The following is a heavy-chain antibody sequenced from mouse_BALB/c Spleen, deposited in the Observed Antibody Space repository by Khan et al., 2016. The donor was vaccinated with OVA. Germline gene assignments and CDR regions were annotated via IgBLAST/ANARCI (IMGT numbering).Heavy chain of an antibody. CDR2: IWAGGST. Sequence: QVQLKESGPGLVAPSQSLSITCTVSGFSLTNYGVHWVRQPPGKGLEWLGIIWAGGSTNYNSAIMSRVSIRKDNAKSQVFLKMNSLQTDDTAIYYCVRETAYYGNYEAMDYWGQGTSVTVSS. J-gene: IGHJ4*01. CDR1: GFSLTNYG. V-gene: IGHV2-9*02. CDR3: VRETAYYGNYEAMDY. D-gene: IGHD2-10*01.